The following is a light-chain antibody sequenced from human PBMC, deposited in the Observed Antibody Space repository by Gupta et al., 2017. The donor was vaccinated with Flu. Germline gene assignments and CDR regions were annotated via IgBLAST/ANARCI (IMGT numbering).Light chain of an antibody. Sequence: QSVLTQPPSASGAPGQRVTISCSGSSSNIGSNYVFWYQQLPGTAPKLLIYRNDQRPSGVPDRFSGSKSGTSASLAISGRRSEDEADYYCAAGDDRQSGVFGGGTRLTVL. J-gene: IGLJ3*02. CDR3: AAGDDRQSGV. V-gene: IGLV1-47*01. CDR2: RND. CDR1: SSNIGSNY.